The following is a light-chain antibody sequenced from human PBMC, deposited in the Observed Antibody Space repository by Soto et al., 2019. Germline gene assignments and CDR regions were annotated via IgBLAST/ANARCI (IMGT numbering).Light chain of an antibody. CDR3: QQRYSWYS. CDR2: GAS. J-gene: IGKJ2*03. Sequence: EIVLTQSPATLSVSPGERATLSCRASQSINSNLTWYQQKPGQSPRLLIYGASTRAAGIPARFSGSGSGTDFTLTISSLQSEDFAVYFCQQRYSWYSFGQGTKLVI. CDR1: QSINSN. V-gene: IGKV3-15*01.